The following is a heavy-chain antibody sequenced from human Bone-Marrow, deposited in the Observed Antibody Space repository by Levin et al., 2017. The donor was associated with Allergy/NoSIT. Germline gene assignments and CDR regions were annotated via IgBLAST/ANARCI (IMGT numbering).Heavy chain of an antibody. Sequence: PGGSLRLSCAASGFTFDDHAMHWIRQFPGKGLEWVAVISNDGSNEYYADSVKGRFTISRDNSKNTLYLQMNTLRAEDTAVYYCAKVWRSSWYFGTPFDCWGQGALVTVSS. CDR2: ISNDGSNE. J-gene: IGHJ4*02. CDR1: GFTFDDHA. V-gene: IGHV3-30*18. CDR3: AKVWRSSWYFGTPFDC. D-gene: IGHD6-13*01.